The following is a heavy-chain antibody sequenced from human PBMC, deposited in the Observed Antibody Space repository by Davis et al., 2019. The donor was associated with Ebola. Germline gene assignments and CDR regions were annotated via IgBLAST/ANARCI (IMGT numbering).Heavy chain of an antibody. Sequence: SVKVSCKASGGTFSSYAISWVRQAPGQGLEWMGGIIPIFGTANYAQKLQGRVTMTTDTSTSTAYMELRSLRSDDTAVYYCARWDIVVVPAAIFFDYWGQGTLVTVSS. CDR2: IIPIFGTA. D-gene: IGHD2-2*02. V-gene: IGHV1-69*05. CDR1: GGTFSSYA. CDR3: ARWDIVVVPAAIFFDY. J-gene: IGHJ4*02.